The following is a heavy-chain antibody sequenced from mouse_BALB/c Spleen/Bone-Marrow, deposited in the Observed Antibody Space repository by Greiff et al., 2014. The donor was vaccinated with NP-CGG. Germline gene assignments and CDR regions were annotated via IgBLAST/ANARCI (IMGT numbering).Heavy chain of an antibody. CDR1: GYTFTSYW. V-gene: IGHV1-69*02. CDR2: MDPSDSET. J-gene: IGHJ4*01. D-gene: IGHD2-3*01. Sequence: VKLMESGAELVKPGAPVKLSCKASGYTFTSYWMNWVKQRPGRGLEWIGRMDPSDSETHYNQKFKDKATLTVDKSSSTAYIQLSSLTSEDSAVYYCARALGDGYYYAMDYWGQGTSVTVSS. CDR3: ARALGDGYYYAMDY.